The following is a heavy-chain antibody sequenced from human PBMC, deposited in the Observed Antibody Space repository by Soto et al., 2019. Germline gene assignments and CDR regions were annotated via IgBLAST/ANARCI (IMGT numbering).Heavy chain of an antibody. CDR2: ISGSGGST. J-gene: IGHJ1*01. D-gene: IGHD6-19*01. CDR3: AVTTIAVASAEYFQH. Sequence: GGSLRLSCAASGFTFSSYAMSWVRQAPGKGLEWVSAISGSGGSTYYADSVKGRFTISRDNSKNTLYLQMNSLRAEDTAVYYCAVTTIAVASAEYFQHWGQGTLVTVSS. V-gene: IGHV3-23*01. CDR1: GFTFSSYA.